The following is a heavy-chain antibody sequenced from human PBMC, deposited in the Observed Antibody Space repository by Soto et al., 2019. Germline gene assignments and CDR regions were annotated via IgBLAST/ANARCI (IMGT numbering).Heavy chain of an antibody. Sequence: PGGPLRLSCAASGFSFTSYWRDWVRQAPGKGLEWVAMINEDGSEKYYVDSVKGRFTISRDNAKNSLYLEMDSLRAEDTAVYYCVTDYDAKGWGTYWGQGNLVTVSS. CDR1: GFSFTSYW. J-gene: IGHJ4*02. V-gene: IGHV3-7*04. D-gene: IGHD3-16*01. CDR2: INEDGSEK. CDR3: VTDYDAKGWGTY.